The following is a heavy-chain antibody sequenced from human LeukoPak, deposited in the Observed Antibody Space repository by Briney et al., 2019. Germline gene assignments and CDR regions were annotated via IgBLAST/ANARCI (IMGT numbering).Heavy chain of an antibody. D-gene: IGHD3-22*01. CDR1: GFTFNNYA. V-gene: IGHV3-23*01. CDR3: AKEEGYYYDSGGYYVEYFQH. Sequence: GGSLRLSCAASGFTFNNYAMSWVRQAPGKGLEGVSAISDSGGTTYYADSVKGRFTFSRDNSKNALYLQMNSLRARRTPVYYCAKEEGYYYDSGGYYVEYFQHWGQGTLVTVSS. CDR2: ISDSGGTT. J-gene: IGHJ1*01.